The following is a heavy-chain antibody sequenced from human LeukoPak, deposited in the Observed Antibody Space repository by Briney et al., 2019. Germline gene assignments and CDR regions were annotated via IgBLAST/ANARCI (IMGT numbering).Heavy chain of an antibody. D-gene: IGHD6-13*01. V-gene: IGHV4-61*02. J-gene: IGHJ6*03. CDR1: GGSISSGSYY. CDR3: ARGRDGYSSSWYDWMSNYYYYYMDV. Sequence: SETLSLTCTVSGGSISSGSYYWSWIRQPGGKGLEWIGRIYTSGSTNYNPSLKSRITISVGTSKNQFSLKLSSVPAADTAVYYCARGRDGYSSSWYDWMSNYYYYYMDVWGKGTTVTVSS. CDR2: IYTSGST.